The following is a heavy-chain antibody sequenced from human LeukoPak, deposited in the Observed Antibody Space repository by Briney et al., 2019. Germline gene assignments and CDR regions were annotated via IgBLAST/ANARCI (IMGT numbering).Heavy chain of an antibody. Sequence: GGSLRLSCAASGFTFSSYAMHWVRQAPGKGLEWVALISYDANIGSNKYYADSVKGRFTISRDNSKNTLCLQMNSLRAEDSAVYYCARDGGYDFWSGYYQDYWGQGTLVTVSS. J-gene: IGHJ4*02. CDR3: ARDGGYDFWSGYYQDY. V-gene: IGHV3-30-3*01. D-gene: IGHD3-3*01. CDR1: GFTFSSYA. CDR2: ISYDANIGSNK.